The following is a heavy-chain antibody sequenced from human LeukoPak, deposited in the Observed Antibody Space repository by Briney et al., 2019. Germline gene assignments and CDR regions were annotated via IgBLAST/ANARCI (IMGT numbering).Heavy chain of an antibody. CDR3: ATRIAAAHFDY. Sequence: GASVKVSCKASGYTFTSYGISWERQAPGQGLEWMGWISAYNGNTNYAQKLQGRVTMTTDTSTSTAYMELRSLRSDDTAVYYCATRIAAAHFDYWGQGTLVTVPS. J-gene: IGHJ4*02. CDR2: ISAYNGNT. V-gene: IGHV1-18*01. D-gene: IGHD6-13*01. CDR1: GYTFTSYG.